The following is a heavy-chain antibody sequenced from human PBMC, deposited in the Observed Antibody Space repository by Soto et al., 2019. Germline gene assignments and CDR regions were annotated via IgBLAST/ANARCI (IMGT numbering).Heavy chain of an antibody. CDR3: AKDSAPLNYCSGGSCYSPSGAGGMDV. J-gene: IGHJ6*02. CDR1: GFTFSSYG. D-gene: IGHD2-15*01. V-gene: IGHV3-30*18. Sequence: GGSLRLSCAASGFTFSSYGMHWVRQAPGKGLEWVAVISYDGSNKYYADSVKGRFTISRDNSKNTLYLQMNSLRAEDTAVYYCAKDSAPLNYCSGGSCYSPSGAGGMDVWGQGTTVTVSS. CDR2: ISYDGSNK.